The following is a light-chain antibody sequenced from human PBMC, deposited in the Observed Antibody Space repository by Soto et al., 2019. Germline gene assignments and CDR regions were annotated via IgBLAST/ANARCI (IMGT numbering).Light chain of an antibody. Sequence: EIVLTQSPGTLSLSPGDRATLSYRASQSVSRSYLGWYQQKPGLAPRLLISGTSNRAAGIPDRFSGSGSGTDFTLTISRLEPEDFAVYYCQQYDSSPRTFGQGTRVDIK. J-gene: IGKJ1*01. V-gene: IGKV3-20*01. CDR3: QQYDSSPRT. CDR2: GTS. CDR1: QSVSRSY.